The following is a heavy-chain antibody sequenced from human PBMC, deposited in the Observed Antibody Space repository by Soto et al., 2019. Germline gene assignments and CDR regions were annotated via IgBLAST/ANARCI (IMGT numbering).Heavy chain of an antibody. J-gene: IGHJ5*02. D-gene: IGHD6-13*01. CDR2: INHSGST. CDR3: ARGGIAAAGPPFYNRFDP. CDR1: GGSFSGYY. V-gene: IGHV4-34*01. Sequence: SETLSLTCAVYGGSFSGYYWSWIRQPPGKXLEWIGEINHSGSTNYNPSLKSRVTISVDTSKNQFSLKLSSVTAADTAVYYCARGGIAAAGPPFYNRFDPWGQGTLVTVSS.